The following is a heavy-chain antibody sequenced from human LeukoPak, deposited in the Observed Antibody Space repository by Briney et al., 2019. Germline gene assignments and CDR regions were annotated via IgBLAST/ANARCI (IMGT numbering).Heavy chain of an antibody. V-gene: IGHV4-34*01. D-gene: IGHD3-22*01. Sequence: PSETLSLTCAVYGGSFSGYYWSWIRQPPGKGLEWIGEINHSGSTNYNPSLKSRVTISVDTSKNQFSLKPSSVTAADTAVYYCAGGRPVWYYYDSSGYYFDYWGQGTLVTVSS. CDR1: GGSFSGYY. CDR2: INHSGST. CDR3: AGGRPVWYYYDSSGYYFDY. J-gene: IGHJ4*02.